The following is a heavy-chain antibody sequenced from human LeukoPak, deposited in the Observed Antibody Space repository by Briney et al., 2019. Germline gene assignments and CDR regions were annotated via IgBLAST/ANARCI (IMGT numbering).Heavy chain of an antibody. CDR2: ISYDGSNK. V-gene: IGHV3-30*03. Sequence: GGSLRLSCAASGFTFSSYGMHWVRQAPGKGLEWVAVISYDGSNKYYADSVKGRFTISRDNSKNTLYLQMNSLRAEDTAVYYCATAYGSSSGYYYYGMDVWGQGTTVTVSS. CDR3: ATAYGSSSGYYYYGMDV. CDR1: GFTFSSYG. D-gene: IGHD6-6*01. J-gene: IGHJ6*02.